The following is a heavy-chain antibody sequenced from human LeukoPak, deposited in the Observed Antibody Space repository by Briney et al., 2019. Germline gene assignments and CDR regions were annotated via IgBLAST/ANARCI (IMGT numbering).Heavy chain of an antibody. V-gene: IGHV1-2*02. CDR3: ARDMGDNCSGGSSYGALGYYFDY. CDR1: GYTFTGYY. D-gene: IGHD2-15*01. Sequence: ASVKVSCKASGYTFTGYYMHWVRQAPGQGLEWMGWINPNSGGTNYAQKFQGRVTMTRDTSINTAYIELSRLRSDDTAVYYCARDMGDNCSGGSSYGALGYYFDYWGQGTLVTVSS. J-gene: IGHJ4*02. CDR2: INPNSGGT.